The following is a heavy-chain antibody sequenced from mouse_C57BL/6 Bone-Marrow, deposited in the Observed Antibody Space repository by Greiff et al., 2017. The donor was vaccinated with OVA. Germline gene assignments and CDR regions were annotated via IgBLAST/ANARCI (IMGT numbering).Heavy chain of an antibody. CDR3: ARCPY. CDR1: GYAFSNYG. CDR2: IYPGDGDI. Sequence: VQLQQSGDELVKPGASVKISCNASGYAFSNYGMNWVKQRPGKGLEWIGQIYPGDGDINYNGKFKGKATLTADKSSSTAYMQFSSLTSEDSAVYFCARCPYWGPGPTITVSS. V-gene: IGHV1-80*01. J-gene: IGHJ2*01.